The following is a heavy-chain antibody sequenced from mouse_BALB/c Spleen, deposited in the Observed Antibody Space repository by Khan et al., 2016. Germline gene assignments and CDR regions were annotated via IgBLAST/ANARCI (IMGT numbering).Heavy chain of an antibody. CDR2: ITPSSGYT. CDR1: GYTFSSHW. V-gene: IGHV1-7*01. Sequence: QVRLQQSGAELAKPGASVKMSCKASGYTFSSHWMHWIKQRPGQGLEWIGYITPSSGYTEYSQKFKDKATLTADKSSSTAYMQLSSLTSDDSAMYYSTRVYFSYAMDYWGQGTSVTVSS. CDR3: TRVYFSYAMDY. J-gene: IGHJ4*01. D-gene: IGHD1-1*01.